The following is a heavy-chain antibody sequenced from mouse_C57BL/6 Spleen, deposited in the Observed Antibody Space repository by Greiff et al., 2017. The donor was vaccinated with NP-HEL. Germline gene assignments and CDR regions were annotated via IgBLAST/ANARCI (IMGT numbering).Heavy chain of an antibody. CDR2: INPYNGDT. J-gene: IGHJ1*03. V-gene: IGHV1-20*01. Sequence: EVKLQESGPELVKPGDSVKISCKASGYSFTGYFMNWVMQSHGKSLEWIGRINPYNGDTFYNQKFKGKATLTVDKSSSTAHMELRSLTSEDSAVYYCARWTPRYFDVWGTGTTVTVSS. CDR3: ARWTPRYFDV. CDR1: GYSFTGYF.